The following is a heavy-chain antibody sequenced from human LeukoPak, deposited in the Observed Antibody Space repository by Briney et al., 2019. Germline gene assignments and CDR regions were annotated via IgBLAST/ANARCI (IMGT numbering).Heavy chain of an antibody. J-gene: IGHJ4*02. CDR1: GFTFDDYA. Sequence: GGSLRLSCAASGFTFDDYAMHWVRHAPGKGLEWVSGISWNSGSIGYADSVKGRFTISRDNAKNSLYLQMNSLRAEDTALYYCAKAVVRYYDSSGYSDYWGQGTLVTVSS. CDR3: AKAVVRYYDSSGYSDY. CDR2: ISWNSGSI. D-gene: IGHD3-22*01. V-gene: IGHV3-9*01.